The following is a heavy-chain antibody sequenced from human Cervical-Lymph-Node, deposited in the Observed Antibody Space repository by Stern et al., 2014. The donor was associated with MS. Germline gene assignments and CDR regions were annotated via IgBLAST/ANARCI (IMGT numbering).Heavy chain of an antibody. D-gene: IGHD3-10*01. Sequence: QMQLVQSGAEVKKPGSSVKVSCKASRDTFSHSALSWVRQAPGQGLEWMGGIIPMLGTTSYAQKCQGRVSITADTSTNIAYMELSSLRSEAAAVYFCARVQGDYGSGSDNSWFDPWGQGTLVTVSS. CDR3: ARVQGDYGSGSDNSWFDP. V-gene: IGHV1-69*06. CDR1: RDTFSHSA. CDR2: IIPMLGTT. J-gene: IGHJ5*02.